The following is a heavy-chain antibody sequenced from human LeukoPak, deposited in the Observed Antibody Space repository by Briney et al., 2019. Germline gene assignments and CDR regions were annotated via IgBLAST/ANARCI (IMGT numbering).Heavy chain of an antibody. J-gene: IGHJ4*02. Sequence: SETLSLTCIVSGGSITGDPHYWTWIRQSAGEGLEWLGHVSASGRTTYNPSLKSRVAISVDTSKKKFFLRLDSVTAADTAVYYCARANYYDSTGCYHDYWGQGTLVTVSS. CDR1: GGSITGDPHY. CDR2: VSASGRT. V-gene: IGHV4-61*09. CDR3: ARANYYDSTGCYHDY. D-gene: IGHD3-22*01.